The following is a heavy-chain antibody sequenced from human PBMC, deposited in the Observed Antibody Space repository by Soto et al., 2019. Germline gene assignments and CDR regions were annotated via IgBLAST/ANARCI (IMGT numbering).Heavy chain of an antibody. CDR2: IYYSGST. CDR1: GGSISSGDYY. V-gene: IGHV4-30-4*01. CDR3: ARVLNYYGSGSYYPFDP. D-gene: IGHD3-10*01. Sequence: SETLSLTCTVSGGSISSGDYYWSWIRQPPGKGLEWIGYIYYSGSTYYNPSLKSRVTISVDTSKNQFSLKLSSVTAADTAVYYCARVLNYYGSGSYYPFDPWGQGTLVTAPQ. J-gene: IGHJ5*02.